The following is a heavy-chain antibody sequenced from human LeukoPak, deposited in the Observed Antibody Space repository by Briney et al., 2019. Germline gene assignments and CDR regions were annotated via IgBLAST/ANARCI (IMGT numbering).Heavy chain of an antibody. CDR2: ISSFSGYI. Sequence: GGSLRLSCAASGFTFSSYSMNWVRQAPGKGLEWVSSISSFSGYIYYADSVKGRFTISRDNAKNSLHLQMNSLRAEDTAVYYCARIQRSFLGYCSGGSCATDPWGQGTLVTVSS. CDR1: GFTFSSYS. CDR3: ARIQRSFLGYCSGGSCATDP. J-gene: IGHJ5*02. D-gene: IGHD2-15*01. V-gene: IGHV3-21*01.